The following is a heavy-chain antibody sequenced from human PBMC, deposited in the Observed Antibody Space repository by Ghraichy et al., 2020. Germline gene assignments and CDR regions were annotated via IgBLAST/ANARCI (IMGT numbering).Heavy chain of an antibody. CDR3: ARGPQLERLLVFQNYYYYGMDV. CDR2: IIPIFGTA. CDR1: GGTFSSYA. Sequence: SVKVSCKASGGTFSSYAISWVRQAPGQGLEWMGGIIPIFGTANYAQKFQGRVTITADESTSTAYMELSSLRSEDTAVYYCARGPQLERLLVFQNYYYYGMDVWGQGTTVTVSS. D-gene: IGHD1-1*01. J-gene: IGHJ6*02. V-gene: IGHV1-69*13.